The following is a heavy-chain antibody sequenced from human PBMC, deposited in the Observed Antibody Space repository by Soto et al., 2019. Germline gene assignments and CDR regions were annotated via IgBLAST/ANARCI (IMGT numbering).Heavy chain of an antibody. D-gene: IGHD5-12*01. J-gene: IGHJ3*01. CDR1: GGTFSSYT. CDR2: IIPILGIA. Sequence: GASVKVSCKASGGTFSSYTISWVRQAPGQGLEWMGRIIPILGIANYAQKFQGRVTITADTSKNQFSLQLNSVTPEDTAVYYCARVPNPFRLKIGYEDAFDFWGQGTMVTVSS. V-gene: IGHV1-69*02. CDR3: ARVPNPFRLKIGYEDAFDF.